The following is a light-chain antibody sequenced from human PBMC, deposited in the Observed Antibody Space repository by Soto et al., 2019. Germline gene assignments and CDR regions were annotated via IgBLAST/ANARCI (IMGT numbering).Light chain of an antibody. Sequence: DIKMTQSPSTLPASVGDRVTISSWASQTVERWLAWYQQKPGKAPKLLISDVSSLERGVPSRFSGSGSATEFTLTISGLQSDDFATYYCQQYKDYVWTFGQGTKV. V-gene: IGKV1-5*01. CDR3: QQYKDYVWT. J-gene: IGKJ1*01. CDR1: QTVERW. CDR2: DVS.